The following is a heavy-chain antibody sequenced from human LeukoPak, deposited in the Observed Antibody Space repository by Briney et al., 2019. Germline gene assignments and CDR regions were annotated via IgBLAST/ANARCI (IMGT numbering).Heavy chain of an antibody. CDR3: ARDGGSAYDY. CDR1: GFTFSNHG. J-gene: IGHJ4*02. D-gene: IGHD3-10*01. V-gene: IGHV3-21*01. CDR2: IYSGSGYI. Sequence: PGGSLRLSCAASGFTFSNHGMHWVRQAPGRGLEWVSSIYSGSGYIHYADSVRGRFTISRDNAKNSLYLQMNSLRAEDTAVYYCARDGGSAYDYWGQGALVTVSS.